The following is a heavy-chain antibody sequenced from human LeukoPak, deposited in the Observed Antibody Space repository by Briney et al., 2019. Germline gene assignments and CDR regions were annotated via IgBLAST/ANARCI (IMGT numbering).Heavy chain of an antibody. CDR2: INPNSGGT. Sequence: GASVKVSCKASGYTFTGYYMHWVRQAPGQGLEWMGWINPNSGGTNYAQKFQGRVTMTRDTSISTVYMELSRLRSDDTAVYYCARGRYYYDSSGYESYWGQGTLVTVSS. V-gene: IGHV1-2*02. J-gene: IGHJ4*02. CDR1: GYTFTGYY. CDR3: ARGRYYYDSSGYESY. D-gene: IGHD3-22*01.